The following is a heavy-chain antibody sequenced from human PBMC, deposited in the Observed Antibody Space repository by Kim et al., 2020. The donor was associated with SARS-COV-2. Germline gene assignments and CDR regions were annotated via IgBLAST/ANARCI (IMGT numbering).Heavy chain of an antibody. CDR1: GGSISSSSYY. V-gene: IGHV4-39*01. J-gene: IGHJ3*02. Sequence: SETLSLTCTVSGGSISSSSYYWGWIRQPPGKGLEWIGSIYYSGSTYYNPSLKSRVTISVDTSKNQFSLKLSSVTAADTAVYYCARLWPIAARWGNDILGPGIWGQPTMLTVSS. CDR3: ARLWPIAARWGNDILGPGI. D-gene: IGHD6-6*01. CDR2: IYYSGST.